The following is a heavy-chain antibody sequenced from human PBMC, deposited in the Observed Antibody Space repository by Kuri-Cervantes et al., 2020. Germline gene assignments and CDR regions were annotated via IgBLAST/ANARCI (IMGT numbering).Heavy chain of an antibody. CDR2: ISYDGSNK. CDR3: ARTPSSGWYRDDAFDT. V-gene: IGHV3-30*05. Sequence: GGSLRLSCAASGFTFSSYGMHWVRQAPGKGLEWVAVISYDGSNKYYADSVKGRFTISRDNSKNTLYLQMNSLRSEDTAVYYCARTPSSGWYRDDAFDTWGQGTMVTVSS. CDR1: GFTFSSYG. J-gene: IGHJ3*02. D-gene: IGHD6-19*01.